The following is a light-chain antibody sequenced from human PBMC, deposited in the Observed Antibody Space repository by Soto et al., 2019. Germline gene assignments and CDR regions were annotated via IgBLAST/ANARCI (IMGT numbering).Light chain of an antibody. CDR3: SSYTSSSISRV. CDR2: EVS. V-gene: IGLV2-14*01. CDR1: SSDVGGYNY. J-gene: IGLJ2*01. Sequence: QSALTQPASVSGSPGQSITISCTGTSSDVGGYNYVSWYQQHPGKAPKLMIYEVSTRPSGVSNRFSGSKSGNTASLTISGLQAEDEADYYCSSYTSSSISRVFGGGTKLTVL.